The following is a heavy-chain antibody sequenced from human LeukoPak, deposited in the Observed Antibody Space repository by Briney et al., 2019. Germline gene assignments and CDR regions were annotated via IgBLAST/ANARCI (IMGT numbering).Heavy chain of an antibody. J-gene: IGHJ6*02. Sequence: GGSLRLSCAASGFTFSSYSMNWVRQAPGKGLEWVSSISSSSYIYYADSVKGRFTISRDNAKNSLYLQMNSLRAEDTAVYYCAREFDCSSTSCYDYYGMDVWGQGTTVTVSS. CDR2: ISSSSYI. D-gene: IGHD2-2*01. V-gene: IGHV3-21*01. CDR1: GFTFSSYS. CDR3: AREFDCSSTSCYDYYGMDV.